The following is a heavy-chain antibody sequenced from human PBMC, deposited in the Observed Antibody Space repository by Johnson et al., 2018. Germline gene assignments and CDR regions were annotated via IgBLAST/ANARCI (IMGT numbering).Heavy chain of an antibody. V-gene: IGHV3-30*03. CDR2: ISSDGVHK. J-gene: IGHJ3*01. CDR3: GRGHLVATLGASDV. CDR1: GFDFTSYA. D-gene: IGHD5-12*01. Sequence: VQLVQSGGGVIQPGGSLRLSCSASGFDFTSYAMHWFSQAPGKGLEWMAFISSDGVHKYYADSLRGRVTISRDDPKNPLYLQMASRTRDDAAVYYCGRGHLVATLGASDVWGQGTRVIVSS.